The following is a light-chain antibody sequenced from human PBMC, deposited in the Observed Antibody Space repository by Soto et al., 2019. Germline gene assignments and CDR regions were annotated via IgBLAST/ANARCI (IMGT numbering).Light chain of an antibody. CDR3: QQHNSFSIT. Sequence: DIQMTQSPYSLSASVGDRVTITCRASQSISSYLNWYQQKPGKAPKLLIYKASSLESGVPSRFSGSGSGTEFTLTINSLQADDFATYYCQQHNSFSITFGQGTRLEIK. CDR1: QSISSY. J-gene: IGKJ5*01. CDR2: KAS. V-gene: IGKV1-5*03.